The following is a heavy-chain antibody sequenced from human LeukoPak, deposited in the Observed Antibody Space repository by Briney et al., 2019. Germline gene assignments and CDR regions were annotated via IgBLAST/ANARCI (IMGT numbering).Heavy chain of an antibody. Sequence: ASVKVSCKASGYTFTSYYMHWVRQAPGQELEWMAMINPSGGSTTYAQTFQGRVTMTRDTSTSTVYMELSSLRSEDTAVYYCARGGGARGYYGSGSYYHFDYWGQGTLVTVSS. V-gene: IGHV1-46*01. D-gene: IGHD3-10*01. J-gene: IGHJ4*02. CDR2: INPSGGST. CDR3: ARGGGARGYYGSGSYYHFDY. CDR1: GYTFTSYY.